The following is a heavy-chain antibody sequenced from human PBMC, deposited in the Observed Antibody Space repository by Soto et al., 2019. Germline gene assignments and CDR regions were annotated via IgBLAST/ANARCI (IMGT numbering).Heavy chain of an antibody. Sequence: EVHLLESGGGLVQPGGSLRLSCAASGFTFSSYAMSWVRQAPGKGLEWVSAIGVSGDTTYYADSVKGRFTISRDNSKNTLYLQMGSLRDEEAAVYYCATVRRFGELRSLYWGQGTLVTVSS. CDR2: IGVSGDTT. V-gene: IGHV3-23*01. CDR3: ATVRRFGELRSLY. D-gene: IGHD3-10*01. CDR1: GFTFSSYA. J-gene: IGHJ4*02.